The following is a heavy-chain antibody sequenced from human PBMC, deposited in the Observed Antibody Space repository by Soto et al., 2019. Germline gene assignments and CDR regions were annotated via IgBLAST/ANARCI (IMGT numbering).Heavy chain of an antibody. D-gene: IGHD3-22*01. CDR3: ASSVDYDSSCYYPLDY. CDR2: IIPIFGTA. Sequence: SVKVSCKDSGGTFRIYAMSWVRQAHGPGLEWMGGIIPIFGTANYAQNFQGSVTITADKSTSTDYMELSSLRSEDTAVYYCASSVDYDSSCYYPLDYWGQGTLVTVPS. CDR1: GGTFRIYA. V-gene: IGHV1-69*06. J-gene: IGHJ4*02.